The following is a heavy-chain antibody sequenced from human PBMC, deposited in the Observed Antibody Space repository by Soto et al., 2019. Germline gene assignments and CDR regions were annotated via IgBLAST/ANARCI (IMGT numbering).Heavy chain of an antibody. J-gene: IGHJ4*02. Sequence: QAHLVESGGGVVQPGRSLRLSCEASGFTFSLYGMHWVRQAPGKGLEWVAAIWDDGRRKDYADSVKDRLFISRDNSKNTLYLQLDSLRPEGTAVYYCATWQGSLNFHYWGQGTLVTVSS. CDR3: ATWQGSLNFHY. V-gene: IGHV3-33*01. CDR2: IWDDGRRK. CDR1: GFTFSLYG.